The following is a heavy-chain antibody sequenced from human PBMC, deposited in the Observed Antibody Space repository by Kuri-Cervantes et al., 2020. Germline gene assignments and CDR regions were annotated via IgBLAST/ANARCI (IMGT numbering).Heavy chain of an antibody. CDR2: IWYDGSNK. CDR1: GFTFSSYA. CDR3: AKDRRGFRVVTDGMDV. V-gene: IGHV3-30*02. Sequence: GGSLRLSCAASGFTFSSYAMHWVRQAPGTGLEWVAVIWYDGSNKYYADSVKGRFTISRDNSKNTLYLQMNSLRAEDTAVYYCAKDRRGFRVVTDGMDVWGQGTTVTVSS. J-gene: IGHJ6*02. D-gene: IGHD3-3*01.